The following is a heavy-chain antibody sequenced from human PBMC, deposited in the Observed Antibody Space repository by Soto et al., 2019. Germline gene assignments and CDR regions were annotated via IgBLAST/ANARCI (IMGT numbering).Heavy chain of an antibody. CDR2: IRDRAFSYAT. CDR3: TRLISAAQDY. J-gene: IGHJ4*02. D-gene: IGHD3-10*01. V-gene: IGHV3-73*01. Sequence: EVLLVESGGGLVQPGGSLKLSCAASGFVFKDFSIHWVRQASGKGLEWVGRIRDRAFSYATAYAASVIVRFTISRDDLTNTAYLQMNSLKTEDTDIYYCTRLISAAQDYWGQGTLVTVSS. CDR1: GFVFKDFS.